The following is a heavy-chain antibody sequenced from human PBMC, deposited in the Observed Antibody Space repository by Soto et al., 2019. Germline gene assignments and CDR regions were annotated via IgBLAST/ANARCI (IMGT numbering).Heavy chain of an antibody. V-gene: IGHV3-43*01. J-gene: IGHJ6*02. CDR1: GFTFDDYT. CDR2: ISWDGGST. CDR3: AKESSTPNYYYGMDV. Sequence: EVQLVESGGVVVQPGGSLRLSCAASGFTFDDYTMHWVRQAPGKGLEWVSLISWDGGSTYYADSVKGRFTISRDNSKNSLYLQMNSLRTEDTALYYCAKESSTPNYYYGMDVWGQGTTVTVSS.